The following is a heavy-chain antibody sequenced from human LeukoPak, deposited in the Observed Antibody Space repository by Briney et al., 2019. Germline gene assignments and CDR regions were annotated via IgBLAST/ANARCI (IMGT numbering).Heavy chain of an antibody. J-gene: IGHJ4*02. Sequence: GGSLRLSCAASGFTFSSYAMSRVRQAPGKGLEWVSAISGSGGSTYYADSVKGRFTISRDNSKNTLYLQMNSLRAEDTAVYYCAKGDSSGYYYLPFQYWGQGTLVTVSS. CDR3: AKGDSSGYYYLPFQY. D-gene: IGHD3-22*01. V-gene: IGHV3-23*01. CDR1: GFTFSSYA. CDR2: ISGSGGST.